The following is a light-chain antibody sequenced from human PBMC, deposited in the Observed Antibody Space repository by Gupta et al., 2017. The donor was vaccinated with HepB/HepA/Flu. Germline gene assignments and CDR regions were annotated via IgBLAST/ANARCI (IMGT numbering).Light chain of an antibody. CDR2: LGS. CDR1: QSLLHSNGFNY. V-gene: IGKV2-28*01. Sequence: DIVLTQSPLSLPVTPGEPASISCRSSQSLLHSNGFNYLDWYLQKPGQSPQVLIYLGSNRASGVPDRFSGSGSGTDFTLKIRRVEAEDVGVYYCMQALQTPWTFGQGTKVEIK. J-gene: IGKJ1*01. CDR3: MQALQTPWT.